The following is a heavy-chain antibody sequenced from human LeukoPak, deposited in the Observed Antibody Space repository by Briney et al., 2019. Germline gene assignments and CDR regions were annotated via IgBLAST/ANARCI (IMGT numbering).Heavy chain of an antibody. CDR3: AKGAGYSYGWDY. CDR2: ISGSGGST. Sequence: PGGSLRLSCAASGFTVSSNYMSWVRQAPGKGLEWVSAISGSGGSTYYADSVKGRFTISRDNSKNTLYLQMNSLRAEDTAVYYCAKGAGYSYGWDYWGQGTLVTVSS. D-gene: IGHD5-18*01. V-gene: IGHV3-23*01. J-gene: IGHJ4*02. CDR1: GFTVSSNY.